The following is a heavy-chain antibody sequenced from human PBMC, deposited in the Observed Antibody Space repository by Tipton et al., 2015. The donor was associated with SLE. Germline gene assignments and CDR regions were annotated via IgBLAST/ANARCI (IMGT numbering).Heavy chain of an antibody. J-gene: IGHJ3*02. CDR1: GGSISSGGYY. CDR2: IYYSGST. CDR3: AREVGYSSSSHAFDI. V-gene: IGHV4-61*08. D-gene: IGHD6-13*01. Sequence: TLSLTCTVSGGSISSGGYYWSWIRQPPGKGLEWIGYIYYSGSTNYNPSLKSRVTISVDTSKNQFSLKLSSVTAADTAVYYCAREVGYSSSSHAFDIWGQGTMVTVSS.